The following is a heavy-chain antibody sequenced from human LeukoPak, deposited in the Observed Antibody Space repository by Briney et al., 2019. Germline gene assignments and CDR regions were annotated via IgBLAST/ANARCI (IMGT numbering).Heavy chain of an antibody. V-gene: IGHV3-23*01. CDR2: ISGSGGST. J-gene: IGHJ4*02. D-gene: IGHD3-3*01. CDR3: AKDHESDFWSGYFDY. CDR1: GFTFSTYS. Sequence: TGGSLRLSCAASGFTFSTYSMNWVRQAPGKGLEWVSTISGSGGSTYYADSVKGRFTISRDNSKNTLYLQMNSLRAEDTAVYYCAKDHESDFWSGYFDYWGQGTLVTVSS.